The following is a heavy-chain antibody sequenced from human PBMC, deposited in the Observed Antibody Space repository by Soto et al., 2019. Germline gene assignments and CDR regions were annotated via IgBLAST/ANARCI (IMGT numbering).Heavy chain of an antibody. CDR3: AKDRATIFGVVWKYGMDV. CDR2: ISESGGKT. D-gene: IGHD3-3*01. CDR1: GFTFRSYA. V-gene: IGHV3-23*01. J-gene: IGHJ6*02. Sequence: EGQLLESGGGWWQPGGSRRLSGVAPGFTFRSYARAWVRQAPGKGLEWVSGISESGGKTNYAESVRGRFSISRDNSRNTLSLLMNNVTAEDTAIYYCAKDRATIFGVVWKYGMDVWGQGTTVSVSS.